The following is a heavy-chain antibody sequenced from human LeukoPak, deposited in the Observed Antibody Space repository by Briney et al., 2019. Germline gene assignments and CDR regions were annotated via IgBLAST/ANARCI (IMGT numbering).Heavy chain of an antibody. CDR3: ARAVDLSGYYGMDV. CDR1: GYSFSSFW. V-gene: IGHV5-51*01. Sequence: GESLKISCKGSGYSFSSFWIAWVRQMPGKGLEWMGIIFPGDSDTRYSPSFQGQVTISADKSISTAYLQWSSLKASDTAMYYCARAVDLSGYYGMDVWGQGTTVTVSS. D-gene: IGHD3-10*01. J-gene: IGHJ6*02. CDR2: IFPGDSDT.